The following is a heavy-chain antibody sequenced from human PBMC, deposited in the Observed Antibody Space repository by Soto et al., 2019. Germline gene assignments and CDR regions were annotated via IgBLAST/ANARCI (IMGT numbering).Heavy chain of an antibody. D-gene: IGHD3-22*01. CDR1: GGSISSGGYY. J-gene: IGHJ4*02. Sequence: SETLSLTCTVSGGSISSGGYYWSWIRQHPGKGLEWIGYIYYSGSTYYNPSLKSRVTISVDTSKNQFSLKLSSVTAADTAVYYCARSGYYDSSGFDYWGQGTLVTVSS. CDR3: ARSGYYDSSGFDY. V-gene: IGHV4-31*03. CDR2: IYYSGST.